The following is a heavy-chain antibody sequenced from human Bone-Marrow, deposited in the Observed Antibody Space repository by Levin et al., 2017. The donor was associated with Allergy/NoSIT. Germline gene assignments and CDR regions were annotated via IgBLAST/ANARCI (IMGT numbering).Heavy chain of an antibody. CDR3: ARNRIVVAGGNDYYYGMDV. CDR2: INYRGST. J-gene: IGHJ6*02. V-gene: IGHV4-61*01. CDR1: GGSVSSGTYY. D-gene: IGHD6-19*01. Sequence: SSETLSLTCTVSGGSVSSGTYYWSWIRQPPGKGLEWIGYINYRGSTKYNPSLKSRGTISVDTSKSEFSLKLTSVTAADTAVYYCARNRIVVAGGNDYYYGMDVWGQGTTVTVSS.